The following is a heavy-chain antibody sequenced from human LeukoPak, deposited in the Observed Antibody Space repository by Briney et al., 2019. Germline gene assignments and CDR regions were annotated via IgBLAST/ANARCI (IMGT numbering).Heavy chain of an antibody. J-gene: IGHJ4*02. D-gene: IGHD6-19*01. CDR3: ARGAVDALDY. CDR1: GFTFSSYS. V-gene: IGHV3-21*01. CDR2: ISSSSSYI. Sequence: GGSLRLSCAASGFTFSSYSMNWVRQAPGKGLEWASSISSSSSYIYYADSVKGRFTISRDNAKNSLYLQMNSLRAEDTAVYYCARGAVDALDYWGQGTLVTVSS.